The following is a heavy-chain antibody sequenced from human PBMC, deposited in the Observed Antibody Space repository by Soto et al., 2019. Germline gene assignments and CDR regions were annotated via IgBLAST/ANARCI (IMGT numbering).Heavy chain of an antibody. CDR2: ISAYNGNT. Sequence: ASVKVSCRASGCTFTSCGISWVRQAPGQGLEWMGWISAYNGNTNYAQKLQGRGTMTTDTSTSTAYMELRSLRSDDTAVYYCARSPREYSGYDYWFDPWGQGTLVTVSS. CDR1: GCTFTSCG. V-gene: IGHV1-18*01. J-gene: IGHJ5*02. D-gene: IGHD5-12*01. CDR3: ARSPREYSGYDYWFDP.